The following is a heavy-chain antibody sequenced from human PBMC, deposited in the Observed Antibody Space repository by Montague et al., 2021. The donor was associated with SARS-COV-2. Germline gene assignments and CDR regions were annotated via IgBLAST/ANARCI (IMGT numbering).Heavy chain of an antibody. D-gene: IGHD1-1*01. CDR2: IDHSGST. CDR3: ARAQNTCFIANCVNYFDV. CDR1: RGSFHIFS. J-gene: IGHJ4*02. V-gene: IGHV4-34*01. Sequence: SETLSLTCAVYRGSFHIFSWGWIRQSPGSGLEWIGEIDHSGSTKYNPSLESRVSLSLDTPKNHFSLHLSSVTAADTAIYFCARAQNTCFIANCVNYFDVWGLGALVTVSS.